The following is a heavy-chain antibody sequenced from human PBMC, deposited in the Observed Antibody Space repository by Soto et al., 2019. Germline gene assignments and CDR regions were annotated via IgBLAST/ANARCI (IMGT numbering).Heavy chain of an antibody. CDR3: ARHDAS. CDR2: IYYSGST. J-gene: IGHJ5*02. V-gene: IGHV4-59*08. CDR1: GGPISSYY. Sequence: QVQLQESGPGLVKPSETLTLTCTVSGGPISSYYWSWIRPPPGKGLEWIGYIYYSGSTNYNPPRKSRVTISVDTSKNQFSLKLSSVTAADTAVYYCARHDASWGQGTLVTVSS. D-gene: IGHD2-2*01.